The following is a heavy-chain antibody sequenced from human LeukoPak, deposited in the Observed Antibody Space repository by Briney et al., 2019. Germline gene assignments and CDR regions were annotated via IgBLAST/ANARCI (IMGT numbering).Heavy chain of an antibody. CDR2: VNAGNGNT. J-gene: IGHJ4*02. Sequence: ASVNVSCKASGYTFTSYAIHWVRQAPAQRLEWMGWVNAGNGNTKYSQKFQGRVTITRDTSASTAYMEMSSLRSEDTAIYYCARGREIQFYYGSGSYYGDLDYWGQGPLVTVSS. D-gene: IGHD3-10*01. CDR1: GYTFTSYA. V-gene: IGHV1-3*01. CDR3: ARGREIQFYYGSGSYYGDLDY.